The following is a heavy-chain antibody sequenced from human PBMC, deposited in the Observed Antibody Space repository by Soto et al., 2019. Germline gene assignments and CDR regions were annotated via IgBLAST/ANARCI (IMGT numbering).Heavy chain of an antibody. CDR3: ARAHQYCSGGSCYLGRYYYYMDV. J-gene: IGHJ6*03. CDR2: INHSGST. CDR1: GGSFSGYS. D-gene: IGHD2-15*01. Sequence: QVQLQQWGAGLLKPSETLSLTCAVYGGSFSGYSWSWIRQPPGKGLEWIGEINHSGSTNYNPSLKSRVTISVDTSKNQFSLKLSSVTATDTAVYYCARAHQYCSGGSCYLGRYYYYMDVWGKGTTVTVSS. V-gene: IGHV4-34*01.